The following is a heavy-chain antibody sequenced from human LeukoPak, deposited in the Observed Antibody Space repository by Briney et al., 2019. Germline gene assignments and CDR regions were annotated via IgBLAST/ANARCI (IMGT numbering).Heavy chain of an antibody. V-gene: IGHV1-46*01. D-gene: IGHD2-21*02. CDR2: INPSSGST. CDR1: GYTFTSYY. Sequence: ASVKVSCKASGYTFTSYYMHWVRQAPGQGLEWMGIINPSSGSTSYAQKFQGRVTMTRDTSTSTVYMQLSSLRSEDTAVYYCAIMDCGGDCYWGYWGRGTLVTVSS. J-gene: IGHJ4*02. CDR3: AIMDCGGDCYWGY.